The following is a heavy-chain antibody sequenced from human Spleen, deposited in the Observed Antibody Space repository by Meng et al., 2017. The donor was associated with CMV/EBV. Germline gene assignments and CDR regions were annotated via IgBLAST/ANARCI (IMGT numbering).Heavy chain of an antibody. Sequence: SVKVSCKASGGTFSSYAISWVRQAPGQGLEWMGGIIPIFGIAKYAQKFQGRVTITADKSTSTAYMELSSLRSEDTAVYYCARGRPAPGGMDVWGQGTTVTVSS. D-gene: IGHD2-2*01. CDR3: ARGRPAPGGMDV. V-gene: IGHV1-69*10. J-gene: IGHJ6*02. CDR1: GGTFSSYA. CDR2: IIPIFGIA.